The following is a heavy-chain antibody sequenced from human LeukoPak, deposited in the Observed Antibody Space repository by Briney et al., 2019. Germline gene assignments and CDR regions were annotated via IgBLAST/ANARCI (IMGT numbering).Heavy chain of an antibody. CDR1: GYTFTVYY. J-gene: IGHJ4*02. V-gene: IGHV1-2*02. Sequence: ASVKVSCKASGYTFTVYYIHWVRQAPGQGLEWMGWINPNSGGTNYPQKFQGRVTMTRDTSINTAYMELSSLRSDDTAVYFCARNRGSAYSALDNWGQGTLVTVSS. CDR2: INPNSGGT. CDR3: ARNRGSAYSALDN. D-gene: IGHD2-15*01.